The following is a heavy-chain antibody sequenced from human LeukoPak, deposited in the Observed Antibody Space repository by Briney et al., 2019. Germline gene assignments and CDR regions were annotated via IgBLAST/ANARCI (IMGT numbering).Heavy chain of an antibody. CDR1: GFTVSSNY. V-gene: IGHV3-66*01. J-gene: IGHJ3*02. CDR2: IYSGGST. Sequence: RGSLRLSCAASGFTVSSNYMSWVRQAPGEGLEWGSVIYSGGSTYYADSVKGRFTISRDNSKNTLYLQMNSLRAEDTAVYYCARDLRYCSGGSCYGAFDIWGQGTMVTVSS. D-gene: IGHD2-15*01. CDR3: ARDLRYCSGGSCYGAFDI.